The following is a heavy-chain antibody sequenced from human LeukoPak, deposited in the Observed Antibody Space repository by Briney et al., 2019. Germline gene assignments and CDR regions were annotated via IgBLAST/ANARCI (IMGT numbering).Heavy chain of an antibody. CDR2: IYYRKNT. CDR1: SGSISSSSAY. J-gene: IGHJ4*02. CDR3: ASPRGFSDGYFDY. V-gene: IGHV4-39*01. Sequence: SETLSLTCTVSSGSISSSSAYWGRIRQPPGKGLEWIGSIYYRKNTYYNPSLKSRVTISADTSKNQFSLTLGSVSATDTAVYYCASPRGFSDGYFDYWGQGTLVTVSS. D-gene: IGHD5-18*01.